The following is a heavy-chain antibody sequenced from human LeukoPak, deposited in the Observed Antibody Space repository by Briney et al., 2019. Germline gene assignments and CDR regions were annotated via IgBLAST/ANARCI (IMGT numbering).Heavy chain of an antibody. CDR1: GFTFSSYA. CDR2: ISYDGSNK. J-gene: IGHJ4*02. Sequence: GRSLRLSCAASGFTFSSYAMHWVRQAPGKGLEWVAVISYDGSNKYYADSVKGRFTISRDNSKNTLYLQMNSLRAEDTAVYYCARAGEDILTGPYYFDYWGQGTLVTVSS. D-gene: IGHD3-9*01. CDR3: ARAGEDILTGPYYFDY. V-gene: IGHV3-30-3*01.